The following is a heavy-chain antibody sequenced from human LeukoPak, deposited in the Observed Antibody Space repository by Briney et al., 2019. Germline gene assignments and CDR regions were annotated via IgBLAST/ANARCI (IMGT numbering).Heavy chain of an antibody. CDR3: ASPRGHYDSSAFDF. D-gene: IGHD3-22*01. CDR1: GNSFTTYW. CDR2: IYPGDSDT. V-gene: IGHV5-51*01. Sequence: GESLKISCKISGNSFTTYWIGWVRQLPGKGLEWMGIIYPGDSDTIYSPSFQGQVTIPADRSIKTAYLQWSSLKASDTAMYYCASPRGHYDSSAFDFWGQGTLVTVSS. J-gene: IGHJ4*02.